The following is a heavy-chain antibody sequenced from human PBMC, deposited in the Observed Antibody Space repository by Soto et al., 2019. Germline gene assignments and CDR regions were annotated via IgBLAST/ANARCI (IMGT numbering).Heavy chain of an antibody. D-gene: IGHD3-3*01. CDR3: ARCGDFWSGYYHYFDY. J-gene: IGHJ4*02. V-gene: IGHV1-18*01. Sequence: GASVKVSCKASGYTFTSYGISWVRQAPGQGLEWMGWISAYNGNTNYAQKLQGRVTMTTDTSTSAAYMELRSLRSDDTAVYYCARCGDFWSGYYHYFDYWGQGTLVTVSS. CDR1: GYTFTSYG. CDR2: ISAYNGNT.